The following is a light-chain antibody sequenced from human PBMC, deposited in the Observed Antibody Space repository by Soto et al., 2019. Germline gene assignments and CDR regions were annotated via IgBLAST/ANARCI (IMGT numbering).Light chain of an antibody. V-gene: IGLV2-8*01. J-gene: IGLJ1*01. CDR1: SSGVGGYNC. Sequence: QSALTQPPSASGSPGQSVTISCTGTSSGVGGYNCVSWYQQHPGKAPKLMIYEVSKRPSGVPDRFSGSKSGNTASLTVSGLQAEDEADYYCSSYAGSNNLVFGTGTKVTVL. CDR3: SSYAGSNNLV. CDR2: EVS.